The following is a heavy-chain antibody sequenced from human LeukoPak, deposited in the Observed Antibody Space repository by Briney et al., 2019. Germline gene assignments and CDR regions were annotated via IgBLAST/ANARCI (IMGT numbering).Heavy chain of an antibody. CDR3: AKRFPGIVVVPAAMDY. D-gene: IGHD2-2*01. V-gene: IGHV3-30*18. CDR1: GFTFSSYG. Sequence: GGSLRLSCAASGFTFSSYGMHWVRQAPGKGLEWVAVISYDGSNKYYADSVKSRFTISRDNSKNTLYLQMNSLRAADTAVYYCAKRFPGIVVVPAAMDYWGQGTLVTVSS. J-gene: IGHJ4*02. CDR2: ISYDGSNK.